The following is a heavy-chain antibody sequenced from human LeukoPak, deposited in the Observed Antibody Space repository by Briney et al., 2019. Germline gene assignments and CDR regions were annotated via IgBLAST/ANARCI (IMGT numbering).Heavy chain of an antibody. V-gene: IGHV3-30*04. Sequence: GGSLRLSCAASGFTFSSYAMHWVRQAPGKGLEWVAVISYDGSNKYYADSVKGRFTISRDNSKNTLYLQMNSLRAEDTAVYYCARDPSCDYVWGSKGGFDYWGQGTLVTVSS. CDR3: ARDPSCDYVWGSKGGFDY. CDR2: ISYDGSNK. J-gene: IGHJ4*02. D-gene: IGHD3-16*01. CDR1: GFTFSSYA.